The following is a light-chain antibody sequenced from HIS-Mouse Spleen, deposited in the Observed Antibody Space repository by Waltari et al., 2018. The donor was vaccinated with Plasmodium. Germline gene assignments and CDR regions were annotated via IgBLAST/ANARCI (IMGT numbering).Light chain of an antibody. CDR1: QSIRSN. CDR2: AAS. CDR3: QQNYNTWT. J-gene: IGKJ1*01. V-gene: IGKV1-39*01. Sequence: DIQMTQSPSSLSASVGDRVTITCRASQSIRSNLNWYQQKPGKAPKLLIYAASSLQSGVPSRFSGSGSGTDFTLTISSLQPEDFATYYCQQNYNTWTFGQGTKVEIK.